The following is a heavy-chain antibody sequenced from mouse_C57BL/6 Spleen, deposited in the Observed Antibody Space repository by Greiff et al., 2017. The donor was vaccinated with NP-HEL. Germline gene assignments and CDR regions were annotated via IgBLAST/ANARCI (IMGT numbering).Heavy chain of an antibody. D-gene: IGHD2-10*02. CDR2: IDPETGGT. Sequence: VQLQQSGAELVGPGASVTLSCKASGYTFTDYEMHWVKQTPVHGLEWIGAIDPETGGTAYNQKFKGKAILTADKSSSTAYMELRSLTSEDSAVYYCTREYGNYFDYWGQGTTLTVSS. CDR3: TREYGNYFDY. V-gene: IGHV1-15*01. CDR1: GYTFTDYE. J-gene: IGHJ2*01.